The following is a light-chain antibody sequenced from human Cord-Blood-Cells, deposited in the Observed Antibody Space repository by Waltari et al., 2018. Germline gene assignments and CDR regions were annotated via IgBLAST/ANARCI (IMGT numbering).Light chain of an antibody. Sequence: QSALTQPASVSGSPGQSITTSCTGTSSDVGGYNYVSWYQQHPGKAPKLMIYDVSNLPCGFCSLFPGSKSCNTACLTVSWLQAADEADYDGSSYTSSSAIVFGTGTKVTVL. CDR3: SSYTSSSAIV. CDR2: DVS. CDR1: SSDVGGYNY. J-gene: IGLJ1*01. V-gene: IGLV2-14*01.